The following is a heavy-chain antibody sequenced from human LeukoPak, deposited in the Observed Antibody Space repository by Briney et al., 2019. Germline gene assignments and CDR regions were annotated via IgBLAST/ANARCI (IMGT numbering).Heavy chain of an antibody. Sequence: SVKVSCKASGGTFSSYAISWVRQAPGQGLEWMGGIIPIFGTANYAQKFQGRVTITTDESTSTAYMELSNLRSEDTAVYYCAREIVGATREGFFDYWGQGTLVTVSS. D-gene: IGHD1-26*01. J-gene: IGHJ4*02. CDR2: IIPIFGTA. CDR3: AREIVGATREGFFDY. CDR1: GGTFSSYA. V-gene: IGHV1-69*05.